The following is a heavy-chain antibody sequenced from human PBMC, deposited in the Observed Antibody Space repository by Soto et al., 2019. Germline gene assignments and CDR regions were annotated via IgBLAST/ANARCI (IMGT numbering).Heavy chain of an antibody. CDR1: GFTFTRYS. J-gene: IGHJ4*02. CDR2: ISSTTNYI. CDR3: ARESEDPTSNFDY. Sequence: GGSLRLSCPASGFTFTRYSMNWVRQAPGKGLEWVSSISSTTNYIYYGDSMKGRFTISRDNAKNSLYLEMNSLRAEDTAVYYCARESEDPTSNFDYWGQGTLVTVSS. V-gene: IGHV3-21*06.